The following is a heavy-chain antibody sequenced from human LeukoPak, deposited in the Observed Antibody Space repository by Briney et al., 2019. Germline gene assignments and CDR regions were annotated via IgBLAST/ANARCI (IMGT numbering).Heavy chain of an antibody. CDR1: GFTFDDYA. J-gene: IGHJ4*02. Sequence: GGSLRLSCAASGFTFDDYAMHWVRQAPGKGLEWVSLISWDGGSTYYADSVKGRFTISRDNSKNSLYLQMNSLRAEDTALYYCAKDSGSSGYYYGTFDYWGQGTLVTVSS. D-gene: IGHD3-22*01. CDR3: AKDSGSSGYYYGTFDY. V-gene: IGHV3-43D*03. CDR2: ISWDGGST.